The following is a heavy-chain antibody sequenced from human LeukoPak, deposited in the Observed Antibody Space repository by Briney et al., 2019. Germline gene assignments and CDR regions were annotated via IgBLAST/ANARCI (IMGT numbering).Heavy chain of an antibody. Sequence: PGGSLRLSCRASGFTFSNYGMLWVRQAPGKGLEWVAFIRYDGSNKFYADSVKGRVTISRDNSKNTLYLHINSLRVDDTAVYYCARDSLRAHDFDYWGQGTLVTVSS. CDR2: IRYDGSNK. CDR3: ARDSLRAHDFDY. J-gene: IGHJ4*02. V-gene: IGHV3-30*02. D-gene: IGHD4-17*01. CDR1: GFTFSNYG.